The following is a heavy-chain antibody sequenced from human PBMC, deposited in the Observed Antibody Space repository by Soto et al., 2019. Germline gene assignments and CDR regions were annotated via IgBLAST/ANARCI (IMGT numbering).Heavy chain of an antibody. Sequence: GGSLRLSCAVSGFICSSYDMSWVRQAPGKGLEWVSTILVGGSTHYEDSVKGRFTISRDTSKNAVYLQMNSLTAGDTAVYYCAKATATGGGVFETSGQGTMVTVSS. J-gene: IGHJ3*02. CDR3: AKATATGGGVFET. D-gene: IGHD2-8*02. V-gene: IGHV3-23*01. CDR2: ILVGGST. CDR1: GFICSSYD.